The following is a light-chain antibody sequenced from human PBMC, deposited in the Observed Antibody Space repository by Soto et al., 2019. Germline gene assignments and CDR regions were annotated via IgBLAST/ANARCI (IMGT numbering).Light chain of an antibody. V-gene: IGKV3-15*01. J-gene: IGKJ4*01. CDR1: QSVTGD. CDR3: QQYDNWLT. CDR2: RAS. Sequence: EIVMTQSPATLSVSPGESATLSCWASQSVTGDLAWYQQQPGQAPRLFIYRASTRATGIPARFSGSGSGTEFTLTISSLQSEDFALYYCQQYDNWLTFGGGTKVV.